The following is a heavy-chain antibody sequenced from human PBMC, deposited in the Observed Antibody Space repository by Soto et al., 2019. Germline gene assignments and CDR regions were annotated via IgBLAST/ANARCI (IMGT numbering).Heavy chain of an antibody. J-gene: IGHJ4*02. Sequence: QVQLVESGGGVVQPGRSLRLSCAASGFTFSSYAMHWVRQAPGKGLEWVAVISYDGSNKYYADSVKGRFTISRDNSKNTLYLQMNSLRAEDTAVYYCARDTSSSWYYFDYWGQGTLVTVSS. V-gene: IGHV3-30-3*01. D-gene: IGHD6-13*01. CDR3: ARDTSSSWYYFDY. CDR1: GFTFSSYA. CDR2: ISYDGSNK.